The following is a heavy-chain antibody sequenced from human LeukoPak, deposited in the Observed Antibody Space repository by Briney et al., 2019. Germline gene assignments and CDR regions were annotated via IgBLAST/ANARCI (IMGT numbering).Heavy chain of an antibody. CDR2: MNPNSGNT. CDR1: GYTFTSYD. J-gene: IGHJ4*02. CDR3: ARGSRYGSGSYCGY. V-gene: IGHV1-8*01. D-gene: IGHD3-10*01. Sequence: ASVRVSCKGSGYTFTSYDINWVRQATGQGLEWMGWMNPNSGNTGYAQKFQGRVTMTRNTSISTAYMKLSSLRSEDTAVYYCARGSRYGSGSYCGYWGQGTLVTVSS.